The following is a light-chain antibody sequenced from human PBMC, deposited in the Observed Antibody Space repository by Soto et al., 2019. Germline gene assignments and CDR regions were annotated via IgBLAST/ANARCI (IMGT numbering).Light chain of an antibody. V-gene: IGKV3D-11*01. CDR3: HQHNNWWT. Sequence: EIVLTQSPATLSSFPGDRVTLSCRASQAVNTRLAWYQHKPGQAPRLLIYLASNRAAGVPARFSGSGSGTDFTLTISDVEPEDFGAYYCHQHNNWWTFGQGTKVDIK. CDR2: LAS. J-gene: IGKJ1*01. CDR1: QAVNTR.